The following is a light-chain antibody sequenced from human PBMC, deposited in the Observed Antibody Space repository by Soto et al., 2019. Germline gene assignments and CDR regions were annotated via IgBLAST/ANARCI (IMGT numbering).Light chain of an antibody. Sequence: DIQMTQSPSSLSASVGDRVTITCQASQDIDNYLHWYQQKPGKAPKLLIYDASNLETGVPSRFSGSGSGTDFTFTISSLQPEDIATYYCQRYDDLPYTFGQGTKLEIK. J-gene: IGKJ2*01. CDR3: QRYDDLPYT. CDR2: DAS. V-gene: IGKV1-33*01. CDR1: QDIDNY.